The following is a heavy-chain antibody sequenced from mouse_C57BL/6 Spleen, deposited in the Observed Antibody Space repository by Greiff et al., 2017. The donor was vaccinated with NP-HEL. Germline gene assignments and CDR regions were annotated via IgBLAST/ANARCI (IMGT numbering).Heavy chain of an antibody. Sequence: QVQLQQPRAELVKPGASVKLSCKASGYTFTSYWMQWVKQRPGQGLEWIGEIDPSDSYTNYNQKFKGKATLTVDTSSSTAYMQLSSLTSEDSAVYYCARGGWLFFVWGTGTTVTVSS. CDR1: GYTFTSYW. CDR3: ARGGWLFFV. V-gene: IGHV1-50*01. J-gene: IGHJ1*03. D-gene: IGHD2-3*01. CDR2: IDPSDSYT.